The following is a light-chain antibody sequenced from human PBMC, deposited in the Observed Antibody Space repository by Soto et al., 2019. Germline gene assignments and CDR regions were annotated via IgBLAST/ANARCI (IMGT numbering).Light chain of an antibody. CDR2: GAS. V-gene: IGKV3-20*01. J-gene: IGKJ1*01. Sequence: EIVLTQSPGTLSLSPGERATLSCRASQSVSSGYLAWYQQKPGQAPRLLIYGASTRATGIPNRFSGSGSGTDFTLTISRLEPEYFAVYYCQQYGSSPWTFGQGTKVEIK. CDR1: QSVSSGY. CDR3: QQYGSSPWT.